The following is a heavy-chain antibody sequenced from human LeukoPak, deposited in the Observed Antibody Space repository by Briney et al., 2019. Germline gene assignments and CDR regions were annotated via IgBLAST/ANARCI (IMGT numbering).Heavy chain of an antibody. J-gene: IGHJ4*02. CDR1: GFTFSSYW. Sequence: GGSLRLSCAASGFTFSSYWMHWVRHAPGKGLVWVSRISSDGSSTSYADSVKGRFTISRDNAKNTLYLQMNSLRAEDTAVYYCARESHYYDSSGRDSWGQGTLLTVSS. CDR3: ARESHYYDSSGRDS. D-gene: IGHD3-22*01. V-gene: IGHV3-74*01. CDR2: ISSDGSST.